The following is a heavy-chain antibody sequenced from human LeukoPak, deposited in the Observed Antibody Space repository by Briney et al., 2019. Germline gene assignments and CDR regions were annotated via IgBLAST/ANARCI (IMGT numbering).Heavy chain of an antibody. CDR1: GYTFTGYY. CDR3: ARVGWNDSLDY. V-gene: IGHV1-2*02. J-gene: IGHJ4*02. CDR2: INPNSGGT. D-gene: IGHD1-1*01. Sequence: GASVKVSCKASGYTFTGYYMHWVRQAPGQGLEWMGWINPNSGGTNYARKFQGRVTMTRDTSISTAYMELSRLRSDDTAVYYCARVGWNDSLDYWGQGTLVTVSS.